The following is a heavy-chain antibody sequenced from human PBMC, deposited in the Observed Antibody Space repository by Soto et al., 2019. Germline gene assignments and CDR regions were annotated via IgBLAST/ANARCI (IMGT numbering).Heavy chain of an antibody. D-gene: IGHD2-21*01. CDR1: GFTFSSYA. J-gene: IGHJ4*02. CDR2: ISGSGGST. Sequence: GGSLRLSCAASGFTFSSYAMSWVRQAPGKGLEWVSAISGSGGSTYYADSVKGRFTISRDNSKNTLYLQMNSLRAEDPDVYYCAKDQAYTYFFDYWGQGTLVTVSS. CDR3: AKDQAYTYFFDY. V-gene: IGHV3-23*01.